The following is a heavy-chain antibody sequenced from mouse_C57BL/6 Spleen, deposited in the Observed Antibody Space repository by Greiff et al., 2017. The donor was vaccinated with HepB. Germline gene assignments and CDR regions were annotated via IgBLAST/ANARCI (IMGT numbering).Heavy chain of an antibody. CDR1: GYTFTEYT. CDR3: ARHEEKDIYYDYDGGYFDY. CDR2: FYPGSGSI. D-gene: IGHD2-4*01. J-gene: IGHJ2*01. Sequence: QVQLKQSGAELVKPGASVKLSCKASGYTFTEYTIHWVKQRSGQGLEWIGWFYPGSGSIKYNEKFKDKATLTADKSSSTVYMELSRLTSEDSAVYFCARHEEKDIYYDYDGGYFDYWGQGTTLTVSS. V-gene: IGHV1-62-2*01.